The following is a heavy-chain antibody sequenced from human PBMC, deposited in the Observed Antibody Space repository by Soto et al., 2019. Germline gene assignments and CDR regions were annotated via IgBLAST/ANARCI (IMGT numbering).Heavy chain of an antibody. CDR2: INHSGST. CDR3: ARARYCSSTSCQSPFDP. D-gene: IGHD2-2*01. Sequence: QVQLQQWGAGLLKPSETLSLTCAVYGGSFSGYYWSWIRQPPGKGLEWIGEINHSGSTNYNPSLKSRVTISVDTSKNQFSLKLSSVTAADTAVYYCARARYCSSTSCQSPFDPWGQGTLVTVSS. CDR1: GGSFSGYY. J-gene: IGHJ5*02. V-gene: IGHV4-34*01.